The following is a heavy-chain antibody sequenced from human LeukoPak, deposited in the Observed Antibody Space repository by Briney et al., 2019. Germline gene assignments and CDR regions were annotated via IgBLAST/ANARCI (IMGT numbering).Heavy chain of an antibody. CDR3: ARMMSGYDYFYYYYYMDV. J-gene: IGHJ6*03. D-gene: IGHD5-12*01. CDR1: CGSISSGSYY. CDR2: IYTSGST. V-gene: IGHV4-61*02. Sequence: SQTLSLTCTVSCGSISSGSYYWSWIRQPAGKGLEWIGRIYTSGSTNYNPSLKSRVIISVDTSKNQFSLKLSSVTAADTAVYYCARMMSGYDYFYYYYYMDVWGKGTTVTVSS.